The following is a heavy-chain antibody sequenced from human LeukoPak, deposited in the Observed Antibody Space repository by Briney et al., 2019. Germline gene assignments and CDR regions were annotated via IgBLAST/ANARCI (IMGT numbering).Heavy chain of an antibody. CDR3: TRGGYSGSSYRFS. V-gene: IGHV3-74*01. Sequence: GESLRLSCAASGFRFSEYWMHWVRQAPGKGPEWLSRISKDGSDVVYADSAKGRFTASRDNAKNTVYLQVTNLRHEDTAVYFCTRGGYSGSSYRFSWGQGTLVTVAS. J-gene: IGHJ4*02. CDR2: ISKDGSDV. CDR1: GFRFSEYW. D-gene: IGHD6-25*01.